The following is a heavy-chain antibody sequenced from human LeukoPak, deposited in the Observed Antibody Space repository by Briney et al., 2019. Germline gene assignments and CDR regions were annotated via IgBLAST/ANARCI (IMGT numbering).Heavy chain of an antibody. V-gene: IGHV4-34*01. CDR1: GGSFSGYY. CDR2: INHSGST. Sequence: SETLSLTCAVYGGSFSGYYWSWIRQPPGKGLEWIGEINHSGSTNYNPSLKSRVTISVDTSKNQFSLKLSSVTAADTAVYYCARGFSFYYDSSGYYSPRTYFQHRGQGTLVTVSS. D-gene: IGHD3-22*01. CDR3: ARGFSFYYDSSGYYSPRTYFQH. J-gene: IGHJ1*01.